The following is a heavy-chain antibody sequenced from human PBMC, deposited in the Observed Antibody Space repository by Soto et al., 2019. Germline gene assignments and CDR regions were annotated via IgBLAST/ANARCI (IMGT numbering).Heavy chain of an antibody. Sequence: PSATLSLTCTVSGGSMSSYYWNWVRKPAGRGLEWIGRIYARGDTNYNPSLKSRVTMFVDRSTNEFSLRLTSVTAADTAVYYCAGIGEEVYYGMDVWGQGTTVTVSS. J-gene: IGHJ6*02. CDR1: GGSMSSYY. CDR2: IYARGDT. CDR3: AGIGEEVYYGMDV. V-gene: IGHV4-4*07. D-gene: IGHD1-26*01.